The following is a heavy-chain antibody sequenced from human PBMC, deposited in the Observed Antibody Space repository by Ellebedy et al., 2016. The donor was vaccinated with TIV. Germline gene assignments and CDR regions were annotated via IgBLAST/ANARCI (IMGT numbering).Heavy chain of an antibody. CDR1: GFTFTSSA. CDR2: IVVGSGNT. CDR3: ARRDCSSTSCYFDDGMDV. V-gene: IGHV1-58*01. J-gene: IGHJ6*02. Sequence: SVKVSXXASGFTFTSSAVQWVRQARGQRLEWIGWIVVGSGNTNYAQKFQERVTITRDMSTSTAYMELSSLRSEDTAVYYCARRDCSSTSCYFDDGMDVWGQGTTVTVSS. D-gene: IGHD2-2*01.